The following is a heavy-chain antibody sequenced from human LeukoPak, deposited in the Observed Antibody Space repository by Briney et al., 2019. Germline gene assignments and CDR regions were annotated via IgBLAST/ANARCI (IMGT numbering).Heavy chain of an antibody. CDR2: IYSGGST. D-gene: IGHD6-13*01. CDR1: GFTVSSNY. Sequence: PGGSLRLSCAASGFTVSSNYMSWVRQAPGKGLEWVSVIYSGGSTYYADSVKGRFTISRDNSKNTLYLQMNSLRAEDTAVYYCASSIFSSSWYRPYYYYGMDVWGQGTTVTVSS. V-gene: IGHV3-66*01. J-gene: IGHJ6*02. CDR3: ASSIFSSSWYRPYYYYGMDV.